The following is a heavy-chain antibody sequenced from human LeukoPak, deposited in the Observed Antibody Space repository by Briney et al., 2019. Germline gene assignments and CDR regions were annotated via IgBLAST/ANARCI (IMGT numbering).Heavy chain of an antibody. J-gene: IGHJ6*03. CDR3: ARESSSWYSLGYYYYYYMDV. CDR2: INHSGST. D-gene: IGHD6-13*01. CDR1: GGSFSGYY. V-gene: IGHV4-34*01. Sequence: SETLSLTCAVYGGSFSGYYWSWIRQPPGKGLEWIGEINHSGSTNYNPSLKSRITISVDTSKNQFSLKLSSVTAADTAVYYCARESSSWYSLGYYYYYYMDVWGKGTTVTISS.